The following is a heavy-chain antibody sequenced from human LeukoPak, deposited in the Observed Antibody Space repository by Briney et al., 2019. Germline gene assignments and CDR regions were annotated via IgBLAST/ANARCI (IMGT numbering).Heavy chain of an antibody. CDR2: IIPILGIA. V-gene: IGHV1-69*04. J-gene: IGHJ4*02. D-gene: IGHD3-22*01. Sequence: PVKVSCKASGGTFSSYAISWVRQAPGQGLEWMGRIIPILGIANYAQKFQGRVTITADKSTSTAYMELSSLRSEDTAVYYCARDYYDSSGYYCHYWGQGTLVTVSS. CDR1: GGTFSSYA. CDR3: ARDYYDSSGYYCHY.